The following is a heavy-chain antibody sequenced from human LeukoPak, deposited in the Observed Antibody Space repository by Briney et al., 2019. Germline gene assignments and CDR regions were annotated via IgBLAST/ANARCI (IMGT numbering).Heavy chain of an antibody. CDR3: ARDLKLDGSSGYYAFDI. CDR2: IYTSGST. J-gene: IGHJ3*02. CDR1: GGSISSGSYY. D-gene: IGHD3-22*01. V-gene: IGHV4-61*02. Sequence: SETLSLTCTVSGGSISSGSYYWSWIRQPAGKGLEWIGRIYTSGSTNYNPSLKSRVTISVDTSKNQFSLKLSSVTAADTAVYYCARDLKLDGSSGYYAFDIWARGQWSPSLQ.